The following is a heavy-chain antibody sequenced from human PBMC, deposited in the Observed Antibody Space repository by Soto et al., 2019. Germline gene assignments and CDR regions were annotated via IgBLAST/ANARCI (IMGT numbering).Heavy chain of an antibody. CDR3: AIGRRGCSGGSCYHLMDV. D-gene: IGHD2-15*01. J-gene: IGHJ6*04. Sequence: LEPKRLRWTVEGGCFVGYYGGGIRKTKGKGLEWIGEINHSGSTNYNPSLKSRVTISVNTSKNQFSLKLSSVTAADTAVYYCAIGRRGCSGGSCYHLMDVWGKGTTVTVSS. V-gene: IGHV4-34*01. CDR1: GGCFVGYY. CDR2: INHSGST.